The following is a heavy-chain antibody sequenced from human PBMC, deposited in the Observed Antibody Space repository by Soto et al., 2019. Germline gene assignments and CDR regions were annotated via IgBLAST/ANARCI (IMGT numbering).Heavy chain of an antibody. CDR2: INAGNGNT. CDR1: GYTFTSYA. V-gene: IGHV1-3*01. D-gene: IGHD2-2*02. Sequence: QVQLVQSGAEVKKPGASVKVSCKASGYTFTSYAMHWVRQAPGQRLEWMGWINAGNGNTKYSQKFQGRVTITRDTSESTAYMELSSLRSEDTAVYYCARSIVVVPAAIPAEDYYFDYCGQGTLVTVSS. CDR3: ARSIVVVPAAIPAEDYYFDY. J-gene: IGHJ4*02.